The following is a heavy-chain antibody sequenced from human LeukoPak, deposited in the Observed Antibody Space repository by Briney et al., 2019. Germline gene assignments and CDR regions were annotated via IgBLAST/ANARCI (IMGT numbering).Heavy chain of an antibody. V-gene: IGHV3-15*01. J-gene: IGHJ4*02. D-gene: IGHD2-2*02. CDR3: TTSYTSGDTD. CDR2: IKSKTSVGTA. Sequence: PGGSLRLSCAASGFTFSNAWMSWVRQAPGKGLEWVGRIKSKTSVGTADYAAPVKGRFTISRDDSKNTLYLQMNSLKTENTAVYYCTTSYTSGDTDWGQGTLVTVSS. CDR1: GFTFSNAW.